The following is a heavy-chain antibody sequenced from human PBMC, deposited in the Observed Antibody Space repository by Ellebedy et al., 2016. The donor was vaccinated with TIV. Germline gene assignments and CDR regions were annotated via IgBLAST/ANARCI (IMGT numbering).Heavy chain of an antibody. CDR2: ISHDGINK. CDR1: GFTVTSNY. Sequence: PGGSLRLSCTASGFTVTSNYMNWVRQAPGKGLEWVAVISHDGINKHYADSGKGRFTISRDNSKNTLYLDMNSLGVDDTAVYYCARDLTQYASGAGLSDSWGQGTLVTVSS. CDR3: ARDLTQYASGAGLSDS. J-gene: IGHJ4*02. D-gene: IGHD2-2*01. V-gene: IGHV3-30*03.